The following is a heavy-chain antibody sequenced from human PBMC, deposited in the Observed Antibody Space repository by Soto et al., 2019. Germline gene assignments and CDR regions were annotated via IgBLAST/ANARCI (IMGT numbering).Heavy chain of an antibody. J-gene: IGHJ4*02. Sequence: ASVKVSCKAFGYTFTGYYMHWVRQAPGQGLEWMGWINPNSGGTNYAQKFQGRVTMTRDTSISTAYMELSRLRSDDTAVYYCATSKTRGYSYGGFDYWGQGTMVTVYS. CDR1: GYTFTGYY. D-gene: IGHD5-18*01. CDR2: INPNSGGT. V-gene: IGHV1-2*02. CDR3: ATSKTRGYSYGGFDY.